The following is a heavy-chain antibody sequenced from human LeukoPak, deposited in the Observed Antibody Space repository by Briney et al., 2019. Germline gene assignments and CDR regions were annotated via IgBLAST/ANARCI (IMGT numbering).Heavy chain of an antibody. J-gene: IGHJ6*02. CDR3: ARGNKFYDILTDYSGPVKNDSMDV. V-gene: IGHV1-69*01. CDR2: IIPVFSTA. CDR1: GGTFSSYA. D-gene: IGHD3-9*01. Sequence: SVKVSCKTSGGTFSSYAINWVRQAPGQGLEWMGGIIPVFSTASYAQKFQGRVTITADESTSTACMELSSLRSEDTAVYYCARGNKFYDILTDYSGPVKNDSMDVWGQGTTVIVSS.